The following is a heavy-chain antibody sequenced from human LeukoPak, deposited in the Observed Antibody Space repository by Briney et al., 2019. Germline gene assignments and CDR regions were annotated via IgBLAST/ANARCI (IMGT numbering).Heavy chain of an antibody. CDR1: GLTFSSCA. V-gene: IGHV3-23*01. J-gene: IGHJ4*02. CDR2: ISGSGGST. D-gene: IGHD3-16*01. Sequence: GGSLRLSCAASGLTFSSCAMSWVRQAPGKGLGWVSAISGSGGSTYYADSVKGRFTISRDNSKNTLYLQMNSLGAEDTAVYYCAKGYYDYVWGSYYFDYWGQGILVTVSS. CDR3: AKGYYDYVWGSYYFDY.